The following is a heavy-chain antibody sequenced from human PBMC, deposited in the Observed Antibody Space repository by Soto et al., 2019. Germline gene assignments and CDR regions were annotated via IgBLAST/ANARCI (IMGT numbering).Heavy chain of an antibody. J-gene: IGHJ3*02. Sequence: GGSLRLSCRASGFTFSTYWMSWVRQAPGRGLEWVANIKPDGSEKWYVDSVKGRFTISRDNAKNSLYLQILSLRADDTAVYYCARGDYYDTSGPFSDAFDIWGQGTMVTVSS. V-gene: IGHV3-7*04. CDR1: GFTFSTYW. CDR3: ARGDYYDTSGPFSDAFDI. D-gene: IGHD3-22*01. CDR2: IKPDGSEK.